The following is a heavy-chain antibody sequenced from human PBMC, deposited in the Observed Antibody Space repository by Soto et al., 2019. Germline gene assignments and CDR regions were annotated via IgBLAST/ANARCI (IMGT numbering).Heavy chain of an antibody. Sequence: SETLSLTCTVSGGSISSSSYYWGWIRQPPGKGLEWIGSIYYSGSTYYNPSLKSRVTISVDTSKNQFSLKLSSVTAADTAVYYCARDENWLDPWGQGTLVTVSS. CDR1: GGSISSSSYY. V-gene: IGHV4-39*02. CDR2: IYYSGST. CDR3: ARDENWLDP. J-gene: IGHJ5*02.